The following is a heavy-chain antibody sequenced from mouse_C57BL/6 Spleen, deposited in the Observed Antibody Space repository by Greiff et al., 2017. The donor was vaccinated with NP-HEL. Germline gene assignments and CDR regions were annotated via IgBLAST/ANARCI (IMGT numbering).Heavy chain of an antibody. D-gene: IGHD1-1*01. V-gene: IGHV1-82*01. CDR2: IYPGDGDT. J-gene: IGHJ1*03. CDR3: ARSPVPYYGSSFPWYFEV. Sequence: QVQLQQSGPELVKPGASVKISCKASGYAFSSSWMNWVKQRPGKGLEWIGRIYPGDGDTNYNGKFKGKATLTADKSSSTAYMQLSSLTSEDSAVYFCARSPVPYYGSSFPWYFEVWGTGTTVTVSS. CDR1: GYAFSSSW.